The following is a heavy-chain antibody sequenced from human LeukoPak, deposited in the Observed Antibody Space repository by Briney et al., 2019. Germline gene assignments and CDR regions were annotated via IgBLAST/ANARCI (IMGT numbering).Heavy chain of an antibody. V-gene: IGHV3-74*01. D-gene: IGHD6-19*01. CDR3: ARVINSGWEAELSD. Sequence: PGGSLRLSCAASGFTFSSYWMHWVRQAPGKGLVWVSRINTDGSTTHYADFVKGRFTISRDNAKNTLYLQVNSLRAEDTAIYYCARVINSGWEAELSDWGQGTLVTVSS. CDR2: INTDGSTT. CDR1: GFTFSSYW. J-gene: IGHJ4*02.